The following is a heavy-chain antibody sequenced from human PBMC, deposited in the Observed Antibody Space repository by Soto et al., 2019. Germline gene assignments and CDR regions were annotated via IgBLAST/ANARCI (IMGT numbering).Heavy chain of an antibody. V-gene: IGHV3-23*01. D-gene: IGHD6-13*01. J-gene: IGHJ6*02. Sequence: GGSLRLSCAASGFSFSSYAMTWVRQAPGKGLEWVSTISGSGGSTHYADSVKGRLTISRDNSKNTLYLQTSSLGVDDTAVYYCAKGSGQQLDYSSGMDVWGQGTTVTVSS. CDR1: GFSFSSYA. CDR3: AKGSGQQLDYSSGMDV. CDR2: ISGSGGST.